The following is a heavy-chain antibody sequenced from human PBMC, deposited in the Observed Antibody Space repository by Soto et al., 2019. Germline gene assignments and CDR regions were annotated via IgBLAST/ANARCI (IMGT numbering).Heavy chain of an antibody. J-gene: IGHJ6*03. CDR1: GGSFSGYY. Sequence: SETLSLTCAVYGGSFSGYYWSWIRQPPGKGLEWIGEINHSGSTNYNPSLKSRVTISVDTSKKQFSLKLSSVTAADTAVYYCARGNRPYYYYMDVWGKGTTVTVSS. V-gene: IGHV4-34*01. CDR3: ARGNRPYYYYMDV. CDR2: INHSGST.